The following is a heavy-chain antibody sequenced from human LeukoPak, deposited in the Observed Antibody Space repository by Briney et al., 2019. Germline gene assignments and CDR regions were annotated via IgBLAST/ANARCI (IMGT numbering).Heavy chain of an antibody. CDR2: INPNSGGT. CDR3: ARGLPKYYGSGSYSDY. Sequence: GASVKVSCKASGYTFTGYYMHWVRQAPGQGLEWMGWINPNSGGTNYAQKFQGRVTMTRDTSISTAHMELSRLRSDDTAVYYCARGLPKYYGSGSYSDYWGQGTLVTVSS. D-gene: IGHD3-10*01. CDR1: GYTFTGYY. J-gene: IGHJ4*02. V-gene: IGHV1-2*02.